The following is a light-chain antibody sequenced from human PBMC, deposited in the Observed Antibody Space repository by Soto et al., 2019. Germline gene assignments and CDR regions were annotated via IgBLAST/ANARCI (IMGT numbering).Light chain of an antibody. V-gene: IGKV3-20*01. J-gene: IGKJ5*01. Sequence: IVMTQSPATLSVSPGERATLSCRASRGISSNLAWYQQKPGQAPRLLIYGASSRATGIPDRFSGSGSGTDFTLTISRLEPEDFAVYYCQQYGSSPPGITFGQGTRLEIK. CDR1: RGISSN. CDR3: QQYGSSPPGIT. CDR2: GAS.